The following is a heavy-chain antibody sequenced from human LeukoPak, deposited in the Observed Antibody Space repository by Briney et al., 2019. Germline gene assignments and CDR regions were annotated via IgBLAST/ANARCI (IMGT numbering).Heavy chain of an antibody. J-gene: IGHJ4*02. CDR2: VSHAGSKK. CDR1: GFPSSTYG. Sequence: SLRLSFAASGFPSSTYGINWLRQAPRKGLTRVAAVSHAGSKKYYADSVKGRFTISRDNYKNTLYLQLNSLRVEDTAVYYCAQDSLGYCSSTSCLVPFDYWGQGTLVTVSS. V-gene: IGHV3-30*18. D-gene: IGHD2-2*01. CDR3: AQDSLGYCSSTSCLVPFDY.